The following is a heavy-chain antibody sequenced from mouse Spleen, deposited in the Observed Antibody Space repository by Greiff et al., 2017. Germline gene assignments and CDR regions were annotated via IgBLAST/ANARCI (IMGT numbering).Heavy chain of an antibody. CDR3: ARERASERFFDY. Sequence: VHVKQSGPELVKPGASVKISCKASGYSFTDYNMNWVKQSNGKSLEWIGVINPNYGTTSYNQKFKGKATLTVDQSSSTAYMQLNSLTSEDSAVYYCARERASERFFDYWGQGTTLTVSS. V-gene: IGHV1-39*01. CDR1: GYSFTDYN. D-gene: IGHD3-3*01. J-gene: IGHJ2*01. CDR2: INPNYGTT.